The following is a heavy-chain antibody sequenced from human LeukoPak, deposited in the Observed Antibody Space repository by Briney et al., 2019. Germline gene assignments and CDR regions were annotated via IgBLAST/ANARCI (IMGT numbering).Heavy chain of an antibody. Sequence: ASVKVSCKASGYTFTSYGISWVRQAPGQGLEWMGWISAYNGNAKYAQRFQGRVTMTTDTSTSTAYMELRSLRSDDTAVYYCVREGSDTAHYNWFDPWGQGTTVTVSS. V-gene: IGHV1-18*01. J-gene: IGHJ5*01. CDR1: GYTFTSYG. CDR2: ISAYNGNA. D-gene: IGHD5-18*01. CDR3: VREGSDTAHYNWFDP.